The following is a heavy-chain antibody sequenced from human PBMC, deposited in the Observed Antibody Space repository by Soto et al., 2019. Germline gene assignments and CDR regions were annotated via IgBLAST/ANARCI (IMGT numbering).Heavy chain of an antibody. J-gene: IGHJ3*02. V-gene: IGHV1-69*06. D-gene: IGHD5-12*01. CDR1: GGTFSSYA. CDR2: IIPIFGTA. CDR3: ARSQMATDDAFDI. Sequence: QVQLVQSGAEVKKPGSSVKVSCKASGGTFSSYAISWVRQAPRQGLEWMGGIIPIFGTANYAQKFQGRVTITADKSTSTAYMELSSLRSEETAVYDCARSQMATDDAFDIWGQGTMVTVSS.